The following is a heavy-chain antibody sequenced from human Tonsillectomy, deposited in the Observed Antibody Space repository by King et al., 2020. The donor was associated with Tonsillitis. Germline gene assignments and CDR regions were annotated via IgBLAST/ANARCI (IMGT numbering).Heavy chain of an antibody. D-gene: IGHD3-22*01. CDR2: IYYSGST. Sequence: QVQLQESGPGLVKPSQTLSLTCAVSGGSIRSGGYSWSWIRQQPGKGLEWIGYIYYSGSTYYNPSLKSRVTLSVDTSKNQFSLKLSSVTAADTAVYYCARDSHDSSGYMCRWFDPWGQGTLVTVSS. V-gene: IGHV4-30-4*07. CDR1: GGSIRSGGYS. CDR3: ARDSHDSSGYMCRWFDP. J-gene: IGHJ5*02.